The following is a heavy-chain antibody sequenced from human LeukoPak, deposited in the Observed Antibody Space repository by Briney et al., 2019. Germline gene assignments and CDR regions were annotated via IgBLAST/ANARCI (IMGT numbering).Heavy chain of an antibody. J-gene: IGHJ4*02. CDR3: AKSADDYDILTGYDY. CDR2: ISGSGGST. CDR1: GSPFRSNA. V-gene: IGHV3-23*01. D-gene: IGHD3-9*01. Sequence: GGSLNLSCAAPGSPFRSNAMSWSRQPQGKGLEWVSAISGSGGSTYYADSVKGRFTISRDNSKNTLYLQMNSLRAEDTAVYYCAKSADDYDILTGYDYWGQGTLVTVSS.